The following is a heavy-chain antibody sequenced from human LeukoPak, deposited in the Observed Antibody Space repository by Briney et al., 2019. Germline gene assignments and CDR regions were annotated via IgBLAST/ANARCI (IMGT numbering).Heavy chain of an antibody. V-gene: IGHV4-59*08. Sequence: KTSETLSLTCTVSGGSISSYYWSWIRQPPGKGLEWIGYIYYSGSTNYNPSLKSRVTISVDTSKNQFSLKLSSVTAADTAVYYCARLAGRGYSYGLTDYWGQGTLVTVSS. CDR2: IYYSGST. CDR1: GGSISSYY. D-gene: IGHD5-18*01. J-gene: IGHJ4*02. CDR3: ARLAGRGYSYGLTDY.